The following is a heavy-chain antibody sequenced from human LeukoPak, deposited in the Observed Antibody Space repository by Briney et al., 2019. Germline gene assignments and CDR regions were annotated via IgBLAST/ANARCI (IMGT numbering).Heavy chain of an antibody. CDR2: IYYSGST. CDR3: ARGDYYYSSGYYSP. D-gene: IGHD3-22*01. V-gene: IGHV4-31*03. CDR1: GGSISSGGYY. J-gene: IGHJ5*02. Sequence: PSETLSLTCTVSGGSISSGGYYWSWIRQHPGKGLEWIGYIYYSGSTYYNPSLKSRVTISVDTSKNQYSLKLSSVTAADTAVYYCARGDYYYSSGYYSPWGQGTLVTVSS.